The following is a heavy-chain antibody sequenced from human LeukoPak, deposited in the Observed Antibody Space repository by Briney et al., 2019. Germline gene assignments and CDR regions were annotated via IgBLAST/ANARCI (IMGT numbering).Heavy chain of an antibody. CDR3: ATATAGFSSGHYYYYFDY. D-gene: IGHD5-12*01. CDR1: GYTLTELS. J-gene: IGHJ4*02. CDR2: LDPEDGET. Sequence: ASVKVSCKVSGYTLTELSMHWVRQAPGKGLEWMGGLDPEDGETIYAQKFQGRVTMTEDTSTDTAYMELSSLRSEDTAVYYCATATAGFSSGHYYYYFDYWGQGTLVTVSS. V-gene: IGHV1-24*01.